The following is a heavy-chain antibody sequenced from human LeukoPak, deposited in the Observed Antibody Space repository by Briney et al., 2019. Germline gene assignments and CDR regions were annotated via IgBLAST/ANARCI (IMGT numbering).Heavy chain of an antibody. D-gene: IGHD3-10*01. CDR1: GFTFSSYE. V-gene: IGHV3-48*03. Sequence: PGGSLRLSCAASGFTFSSYEMNWVRQAPGKGLEWVSYISSSGSTIYYADSVKGRFTISRDNAENSLYLQMNSLRAEDTAVYYCARVGLGASLDAFDIWGQGTMVTVSS. CDR3: ARVGLGASLDAFDI. CDR2: ISSSGSTI. J-gene: IGHJ3*02.